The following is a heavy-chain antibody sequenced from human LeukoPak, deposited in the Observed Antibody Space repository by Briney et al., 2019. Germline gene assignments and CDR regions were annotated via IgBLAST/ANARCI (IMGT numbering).Heavy chain of an antibody. J-gene: IGHJ4*02. V-gene: IGHV1-69*10. CDR3: ARGYCSGGSCYGGDY. D-gene: IGHD2-15*01. CDR2: IIPILGTA. CDR1: GGTFSSYA. Sequence: SVKVSCKASGGTFSSYAISWVRQAPGQGLEWMGGIIPILGTANYARKFQGRVTITADKSTSTAYMELSSLRSEDTAVYYCARGYCSGGSCYGGDYWGQGTLVTVSS.